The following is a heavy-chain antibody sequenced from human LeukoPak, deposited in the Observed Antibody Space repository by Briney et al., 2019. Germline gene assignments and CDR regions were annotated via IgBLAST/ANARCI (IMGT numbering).Heavy chain of an antibody. CDR2: ISGSGTST. D-gene: IGHD5-18*01. CDR3: AKGFVGFAAMVFGDY. CDR1: GFTFGDYA. J-gene: IGHJ4*02. Sequence: GRSLRLSCTASGFTFGDYAMSWVRQAPGKGLEWVSAISGSGTSTYYADSVKGRFTISRDNSKNTLYLQMNSLRAEDTAVYYCAKGFVGFAAMVFGDYWGQGTLVTVSS. V-gene: IGHV3-23*01.